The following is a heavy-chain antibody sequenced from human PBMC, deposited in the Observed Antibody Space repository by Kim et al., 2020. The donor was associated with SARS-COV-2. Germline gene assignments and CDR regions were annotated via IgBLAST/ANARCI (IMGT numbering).Heavy chain of an antibody. CDR2: ISGSGGST. D-gene: IGHD3-10*01. V-gene: IGHV3-23*01. Sequence: GGSLRLSCAASGFTFSSYAMSWVRQAPGKGLEWVSAISGSGGSTYYADSVKGRFTISRDNSKNTLYLQMNSLRAEDTAVYYCAKDQGYYGSGSLTDNWFDPRGQGTLVTVPS. CDR1: GFTFSSYA. J-gene: IGHJ5*02. CDR3: AKDQGYYGSGSLTDNWFDP.